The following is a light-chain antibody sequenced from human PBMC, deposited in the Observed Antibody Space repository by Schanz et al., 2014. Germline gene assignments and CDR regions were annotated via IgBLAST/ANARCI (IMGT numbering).Light chain of an antibody. Sequence: IQLTQSPSSLSASIGDRVTLSCRASPAISSYLAWYQQKPGKAPKLLIYAASTLQSGVPSRFSGSGSGTDFTLTISSLQPEDFATYYCQQANSFPLTFGGGTKVEIK. CDR2: AAS. V-gene: IGKV1-9*01. J-gene: IGKJ4*01. CDR3: QQANSFPLT. CDR1: PAISSY.